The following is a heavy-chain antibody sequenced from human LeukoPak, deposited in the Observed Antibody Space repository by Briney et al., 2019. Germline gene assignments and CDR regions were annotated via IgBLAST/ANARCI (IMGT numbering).Heavy chain of an antibody. CDR2: INHNGRT. D-gene: IGHD3-3*01. CDR3: ARGRATYDFWSGYLFDY. V-gene: IGHV4-34*01. Sequence: PSETLSLTCAVYGGPFSGYYWNWIRQSPGKGLEWLGEINHNGRTNYNPSLKSRVPISVETSKNQFSLKLSSVTAADTAVYYCARGRATYDFWSGYLFDYWGQGTLVTVSS. CDR1: GGPFSGYY. J-gene: IGHJ4*02.